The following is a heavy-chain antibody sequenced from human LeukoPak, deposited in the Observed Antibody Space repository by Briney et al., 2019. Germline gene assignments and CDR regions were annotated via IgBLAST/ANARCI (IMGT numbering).Heavy chain of an antibody. D-gene: IGHD3-3*01. CDR3: ACGNYDFWSGYYMMGPVGDY. V-gene: IGHV1-69*04. J-gene: IGHJ4*02. CDR1: GGTFSSYA. CDR2: IIPILGIA. Sequence: GASVKVSCKASGGTFSSYAISWVRQAPGQGLEWMGRIIPILGIANYAQKFQGRVTITADKSTSTAYMELSSLRSEDTAVYYCACGNYDFWSGYYMMGPVGDYWGQGTLVTVSS.